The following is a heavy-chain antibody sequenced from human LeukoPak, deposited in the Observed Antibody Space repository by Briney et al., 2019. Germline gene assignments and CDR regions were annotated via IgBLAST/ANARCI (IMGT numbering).Heavy chain of an antibody. J-gene: IGHJ6*04. V-gene: IGHV3-48*03. CDR2: ISSSGSNI. CDR1: GFTFSSYE. D-gene: IGHD3-10*02. Sequence: GGSLRLSCAASGFTFSSYEMNWVRQAPGEGLEWVSYISSSGSNIYYADSVKGRFTISRDHDKNSLYLQMNSLRAEDTAVYYCAELGITMIGGVWGKGTTVTISS. CDR3: AELGITMIGGV.